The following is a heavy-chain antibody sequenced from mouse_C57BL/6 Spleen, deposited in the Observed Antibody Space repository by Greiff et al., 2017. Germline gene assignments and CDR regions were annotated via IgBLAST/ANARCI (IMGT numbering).Heavy chain of an antibody. CDR3: ARWELGPHYYAMDY. CDR2: IDPSDSET. V-gene: IGHV1-52*01. CDR1: GYTFTSYW. D-gene: IGHD4-1*01. Sequence: QVQLQQPGAELVRPGSSVKLSCKASGYTFTSYWMHWVKQRPIQGLEWIGNIDPSDSETHYNQKFKDKATLTVDKSSSTAYMQLSSLTSEDSAVYYCARWELGPHYYAMDYWGQGTSVTVSS. J-gene: IGHJ4*01.